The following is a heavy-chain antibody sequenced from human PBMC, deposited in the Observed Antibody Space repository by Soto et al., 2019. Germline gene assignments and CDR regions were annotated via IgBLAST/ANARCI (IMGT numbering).Heavy chain of an antibody. J-gene: IGHJ4*02. Sequence: QAELVESGGGVVQPGASLRLSCVASGFTFSDYPLHWVRQAPGKGLEWVAVISYDGKDNSYSDSVKGRFTISRDNSESTVYLQMNNLRADDMAVYHCARDMRHDYASGRLDYLGQGTLVTVSS. V-gene: IGHV3-30*04. CDR3: ARDMRHDYASGRLDY. D-gene: IGHD3-10*01. CDR2: ISYDGKDN. CDR1: GFTFSDYP.